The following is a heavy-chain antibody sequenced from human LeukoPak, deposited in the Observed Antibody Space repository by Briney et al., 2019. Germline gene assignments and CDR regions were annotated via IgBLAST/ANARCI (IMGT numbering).Heavy chain of an antibody. CDR2: ISENGLDT. V-gene: IGHV3-23*01. CDR1: GITISRYA. J-gene: IGHJ4*02. Sequence: TGGSLRLSCAASGITISRYAMSWVRQAPGQGQEWVSAISENGLDTYYADCVRGRFTISRDNSKNTLSLQMNYLRADDTAVYYCAKDTAQGYTSASIGDDYWGQGNLVTVSS. CDR3: AKDTAQGYTSASIGDDY. D-gene: IGHD5-18*01.